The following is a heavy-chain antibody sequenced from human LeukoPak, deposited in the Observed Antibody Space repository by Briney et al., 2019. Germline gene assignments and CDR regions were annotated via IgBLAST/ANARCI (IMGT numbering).Heavy chain of an antibody. CDR2: INTDGSST. Sequence: GGSLRLSCAASGFTFSSYWMHWVRQAPGKGLVWVSRINTDGSSTSYADSVKGRFTISRDNAKNTLYLQMNSLRAEDTTVYYCTTIAAAGHGDYWGQGTLVTVSS. J-gene: IGHJ4*02. CDR3: TTIAAAGHGDY. D-gene: IGHD6-13*01. V-gene: IGHV3-74*01. CDR1: GFTFSSYW.